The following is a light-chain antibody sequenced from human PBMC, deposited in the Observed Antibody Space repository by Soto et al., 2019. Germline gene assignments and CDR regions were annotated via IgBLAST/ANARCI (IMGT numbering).Light chain of an antibody. V-gene: IGKV3-11*01. CDR2: DAS. J-gene: IGKJ1*01. CDR1: QSVSSY. Sequence: EIVLTQSPATLSLSPGERATLSCMASQSVSSYLACYQHKPGQAPRLLIYDASNRATGIPARFSGSGSGTDFTLTISSLEPEDFAVYYCQQRSNWPRTFGQGTKVDTK. CDR3: QQRSNWPRT.